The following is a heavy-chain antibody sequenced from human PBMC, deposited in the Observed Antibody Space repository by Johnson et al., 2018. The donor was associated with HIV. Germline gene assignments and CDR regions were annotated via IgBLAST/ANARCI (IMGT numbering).Heavy chain of an antibody. CDR3: TTDLPYCTGHDCYNAFHL. J-gene: IGHJ3*01. CDR1: GFTFSNVW. CDR2: IKRYSDGGAI. Sequence: VQLVESGGGLVKPGGSLKISCAASGFTFSNVWMHWVRQAPGKGLEWVGRIKRYSDGGAIDYAAAVKGRFTISRDDSKSTLYLQMNSLRTEDTAIYYCTTDLPYCTGHDCYNAFHLGGQGAKVTVSS. D-gene: IGHD2-8*02. V-gene: IGHV3-15*01.